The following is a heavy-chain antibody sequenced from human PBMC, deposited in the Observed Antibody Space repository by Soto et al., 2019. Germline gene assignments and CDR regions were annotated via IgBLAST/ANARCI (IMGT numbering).Heavy chain of an antibody. J-gene: IGHJ6*02. CDR2: IDTYNGKT. CDR1: GYTFTSYG. D-gene: IGHD3-16*01. CDR3: ARGITFGGVLNGMDV. V-gene: IGHV1-18*01. Sequence: QVRLVQSGVEVKRPGASVKVSCKASGYTFTSYGITWVRQAPGQGLEWMGWIDTYNGKTYYAQNLQGRVTMTTDTSTSTAYMELRSLRSDDTAVYYCARGITFGGVLNGMDVWGQGTTVTVSS.